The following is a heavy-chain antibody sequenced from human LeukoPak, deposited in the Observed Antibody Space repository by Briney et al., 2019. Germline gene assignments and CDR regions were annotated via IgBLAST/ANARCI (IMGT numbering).Heavy chain of an antibody. CDR1: GFTFGDYA. J-gene: IGHJ4*02. V-gene: IGHV3-49*05. CDR2: IRSKAYGETA. Sequence: KAGGSLRLSCTASGFTFGDYAMSWIRQAPGKGLGWVGFIRSKAYGETADYAASVKGRFTISRDDSKAIAYLQMNSLKTEDTAVYHCTRDRGAYNLYDYWGQGTLVTVSS. CDR3: TRDRGAYNLYDY. D-gene: IGHD1-1*01.